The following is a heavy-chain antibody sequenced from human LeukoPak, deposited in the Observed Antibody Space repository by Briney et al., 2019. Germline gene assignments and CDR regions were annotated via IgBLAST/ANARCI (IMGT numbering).Heavy chain of an antibody. V-gene: IGHV3-48*04. J-gene: IGHJ4*02. CDR2: ISSSSSTV. D-gene: IGHD2-8*02. CDR3: AREEGLVLDY. Sequence: GGSLRLSCAASGFTFSGYSMNWVRQAPGKGLEWVSYISSSSSTVYIADSVKGRFAISRDNAKNSLYLQMNSLRAEDTAVYYCAREEGLVLDYWGQGTLVTVSS. CDR1: GFTFSGYS.